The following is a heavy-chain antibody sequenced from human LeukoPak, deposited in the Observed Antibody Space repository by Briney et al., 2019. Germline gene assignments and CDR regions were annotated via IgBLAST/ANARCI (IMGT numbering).Heavy chain of an antibody. CDR1: GGSFSGYY. D-gene: IGHD6-13*01. V-gene: IGHV4-34*01. CDR2: INHSGST. CDR3: ARGHSSSWYRYYGMDV. Sequence: SETLSLTCAVYGGSFSGYYWSWIRQPPGKGLEWIGEINHSGSTNYNPSLKSRVTISVGTSKNQFSLKLSSVTAADTAVYYCARGHSSSWYRYYGMDVWGQGTTVTVSS. J-gene: IGHJ6*02.